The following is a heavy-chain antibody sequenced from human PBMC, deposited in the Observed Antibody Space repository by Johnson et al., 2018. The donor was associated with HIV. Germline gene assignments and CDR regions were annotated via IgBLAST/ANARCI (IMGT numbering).Heavy chain of an antibody. D-gene: IGHD3-3*01. Sequence: QVQLVESGGGLVQPGGSLRLSCAASGFTFSSYAMSWVRQAPGKGLEWVALISYDGSNKYYADSVKGRFTISRDNSKNTLYLQMNSLRAEDTAVYYCAKDPLTYDDFWSDGAFDIWGQGKMVTVSS. CDR2: ISYDGSNK. CDR3: AKDPLTYDDFWSDGAFDI. CDR1: GFTFSSYA. J-gene: IGHJ3*02. V-gene: IGHV3-30*07.